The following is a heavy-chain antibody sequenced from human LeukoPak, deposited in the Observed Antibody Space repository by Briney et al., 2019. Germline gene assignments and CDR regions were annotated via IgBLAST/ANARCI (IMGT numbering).Heavy chain of an antibody. CDR2: IYSGGNT. CDR3: AKDSSDYSNYEAYYFDY. Sequence: ETLSPTCTVSGFTVSSNSWSWVRQAPGKGLEWVSFIYSGGNTHYSDSVKGRFTISRDNSKNTLYLQMNSLRAEDTAVYYCAKDSSDYSNYEAYYFDYWGQGTLVTVSS. CDR1: GFTVSSNS. D-gene: IGHD4-11*01. V-gene: IGHV3-53*05. J-gene: IGHJ4*02.